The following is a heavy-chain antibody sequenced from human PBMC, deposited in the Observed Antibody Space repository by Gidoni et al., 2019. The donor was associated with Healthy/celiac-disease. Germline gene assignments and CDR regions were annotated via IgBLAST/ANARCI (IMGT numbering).Heavy chain of an antibody. J-gene: IGHJ4*02. CDR3: AREFLEYYDSSGYTS. V-gene: IGHV3-21*01. Sequence: EVQLVESGGGLVKPGGSLRLSCAASGFTFSSYSMNWVRQAPGKGLEWVSSISSSSSYIYYADSVKGRFTISRDNAKNSLYLQMNSLRAEDTAVYYCAREFLEYYDSSGYTSWGQGTLVTVSS. D-gene: IGHD3-22*01. CDR1: GFTFSSYS. CDR2: ISSSSSYI.